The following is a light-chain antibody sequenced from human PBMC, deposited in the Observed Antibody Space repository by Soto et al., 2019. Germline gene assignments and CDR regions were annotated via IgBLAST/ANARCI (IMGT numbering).Light chain of an antibody. V-gene: IGLV1-44*01. CDR2: SNN. CDR1: SSNIGSNT. J-gene: IGLJ1*01. CDR3: AAWDDSLNGQV. Sequence: QSVLTRPPSASGTPGQRVTLSCSGNSSNIGSNTVNWYQQLPGTAPKLLIYSNNQRPSGVPDRFSGSKSGTSASLAISGLQSEDEADYYCAAWDDSLNGQVFGTGTKVTVL.